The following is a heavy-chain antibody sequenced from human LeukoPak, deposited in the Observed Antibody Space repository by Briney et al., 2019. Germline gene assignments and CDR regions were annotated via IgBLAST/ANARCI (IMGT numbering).Heavy chain of an antibody. CDR1: GFTFSNYE. V-gene: IGHV3-48*03. J-gene: IGHJ4*02. Sequence: PGGSLRLSCGVSGFTFSNYEMNWVRQAPGKGLEWVSYISSSGNTISYADSVKGRFTISRDNAKNSLYLQMNSLRAEDTAVYYCARNGYGFDYWGQGTLVTVSS. CDR3: ARNGYGFDY. CDR2: ISSSGNTI. D-gene: IGHD3-16*01.